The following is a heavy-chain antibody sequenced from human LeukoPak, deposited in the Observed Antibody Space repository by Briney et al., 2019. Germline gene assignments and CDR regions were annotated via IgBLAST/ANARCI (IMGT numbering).Heavy chain of an antibody. CDR3: ARASDYVRGWFDP. CDR1: GGSISSGGYS. D-gene: IGHD4-17*01. Sequence: SETLSLTCAVSGGSISSGGYSWSWIRQPPGKGLEWIGYIYHSGGTYYNPSLKSRVTVSVDRSKNQFSLKLSSVTAADTAVYYCARASDYVRGWFDPWGQGTLVTVSS. J-gene: IGHJ5*02. CDR2: IYHSGGT. V-gene: IGHV4-30-2*01.